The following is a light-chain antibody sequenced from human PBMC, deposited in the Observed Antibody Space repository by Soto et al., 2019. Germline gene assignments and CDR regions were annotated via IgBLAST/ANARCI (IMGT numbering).Light chain of an antibody. V-gene: IGLV2-14*03. Sequence: QSLLTQPASVSGSPGQSITISCFGTSGDIGAYDYVYWYQQHPGKAPKLMIYDVTSRPSGVSNRFSASKSGNTASLSISGLQAEDEADYYCSSFTASSTHVFGTGTKLTVL. J-gene: IGLJ1*01. CDR3: SSFTASSTHV. CDR2: DVT. CDR1: SGDIGAYDY.